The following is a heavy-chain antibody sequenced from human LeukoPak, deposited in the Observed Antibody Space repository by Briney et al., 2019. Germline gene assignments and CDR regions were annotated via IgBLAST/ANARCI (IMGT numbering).Heavy chain of an antibody. CDR3: ARDVPGGMD. Sequence: PGGSLRLSCAASGFTFSSYWMIWVRQAPGKGLEWVANIKEDGSDKYYVDSVKGRFTISRDNAKNSLYLQMNSLRPEDTAVYYCARDVPGGMDWGQGTLVTVSS. J-gene: IGHJ4*02. CDR2: IKEDGSDK. V-gene: IGHV3-7*01. D-gene: IGHD6-13*01. CDR1: GFTFSSYW.